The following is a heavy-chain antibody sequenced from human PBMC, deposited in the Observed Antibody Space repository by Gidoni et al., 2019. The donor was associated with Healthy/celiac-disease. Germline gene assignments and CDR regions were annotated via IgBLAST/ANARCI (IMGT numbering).Heavy chain of an antibody. D-gene: IGHD2-15*01. Sequence: QVQLQESGPGLVKPSETLSPPCTVAGGSISSYYWSWIRQPPGKGLEWIGYIYYSGSTNYNPSLKSRVTISVDTSKNQFSLKLSSVTAADTAVYYCAREVAPSIAFDIWGQGTMVTVSS. CDR3: AREVAPSIAFDI. J-gene: IGHJ3*02. CDR1: GGSISSYY. V-gene: IGHV4-59*01. CDR2: IYYSGST.